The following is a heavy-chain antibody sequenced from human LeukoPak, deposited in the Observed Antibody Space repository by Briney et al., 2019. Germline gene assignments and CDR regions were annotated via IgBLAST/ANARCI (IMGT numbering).Heavy chain of an antibody. D-gene: IGHD6-13*01. J-gene: IGHJ4*02. CDR1: GYTLTELS. V-gene: IGHV1-24*01. CDR2: FDPEDGET. Sequence: EASVKVSCKVSGYTLTELSMHWVRQAPGKGLEWMGGFDPEDGETIYAQKFQGRVTMTEDTSTDTAYMELSSLRSEDTAVYYCATRLIAAADRFDYWGQGTLVTVSS. CDR3: ATRLIAAADRFDY.